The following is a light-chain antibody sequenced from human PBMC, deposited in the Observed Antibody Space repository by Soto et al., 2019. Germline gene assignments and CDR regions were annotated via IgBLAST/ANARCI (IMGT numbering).Light chain of an antibody. Sequence: DIKLTQSPSFLSASVGDRVTITCRASQGISSYLAWYQQIAGKAPRLLIHTASTVQSGVPSRFSGSGSGTEFTLTINSLQPEDFATYYCQQRQNYPITFGQGTRLEIK. CDR1: QGISSY. CDR2: TAS. CDR3: QQRQNYPIT. J-gene: IGKJ5*01. V-gene: IGKV1-9*01.